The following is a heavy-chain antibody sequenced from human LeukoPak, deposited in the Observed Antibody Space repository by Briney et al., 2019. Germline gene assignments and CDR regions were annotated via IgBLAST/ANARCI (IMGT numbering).Heavy chain of an antibody. D-gene: IGHD3-10*01. CDR2: ISSSSSYI. V-gene: IGHV3-21*01. CDR1: GFTFSGYS. J-gene: IGHJ4*02. Sequence: GGSLRLSCAASGFTFSGYSMNWVRQAPGKGLEWVSSISSSSSYIYYADSVKGRFTISRDNSKNTLYLQMNSLRAEDTAVYYCAKGGSGYYGSGSYFPKPPFDYWGQGTLVTVSS. CDR3: AKGGSGYYGSGSYFPKPPFDY.